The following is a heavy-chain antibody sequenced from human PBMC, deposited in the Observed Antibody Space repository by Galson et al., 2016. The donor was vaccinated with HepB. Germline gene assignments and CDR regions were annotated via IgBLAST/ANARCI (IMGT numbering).Heavy chain of an antibody. D-gene: IGHD3-3*01. J-gene: IGHJ2*01. CDR2: IAGGSSTI. V-gene: IGHV3-48*02. CDR1: RFTFSSYS. Sequence: SLRLSCAASRFTFSSYSMNWVRQAPGKGLEWVSYIAGGSSTIYYADSVKGRFTISRDNAKNSLYLQMNSLRDEDSAIYYCARVWNWYFDLWGRGTLVTVSS. CDR3: ARVWNWYFDL.